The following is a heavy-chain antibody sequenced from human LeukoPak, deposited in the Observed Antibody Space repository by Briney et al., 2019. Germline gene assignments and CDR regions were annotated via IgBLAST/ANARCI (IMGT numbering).Heavy chain of an antibody. CDR1: GFTVSSNY. D-gene: IGHD3-22*01. Sequence: GGSLRLSCAASGFTVSSNYMSWVRQAPGKGLEWVSVIYSGGSTYYADSVKGRFTISRDNSKNTLYFQMNSLRAEDTAVYYCASMEGDYYDSSGSYYFDYWGQGTLVTVSS. CDR3: ASMEGDYYDSSGSYYFDY. J-gene: IGHJ4*02. CDR2: IYSGGST. V-gene: IGHV3-66*01.